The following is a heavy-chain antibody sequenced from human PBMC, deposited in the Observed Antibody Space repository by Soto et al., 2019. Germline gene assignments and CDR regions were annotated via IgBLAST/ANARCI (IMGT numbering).Heavy chain of an antibody. J-gene: IGHJ4*02. CDR3: ARVQFDFWSGYFASFYFDY. Sequence: GGSLRLSCAASGFTFSSYSMNWVRQAPGKGLEWVSYISSSSSTIYYVDSVKGRFTISRDNAKNSLYLQMNSLRAEDTAVYYCARVQFDFWSGYFASFYFDYWGQGTLVTVSS. D-gene: IGHD3-3*01. V-gene: IGHV3-48*04. CDR1: GFTFSSYS. CDR2: ISSSSSTI.